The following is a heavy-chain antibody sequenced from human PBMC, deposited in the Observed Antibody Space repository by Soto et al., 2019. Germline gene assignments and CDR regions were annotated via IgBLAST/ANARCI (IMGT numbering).Heavy chain of an antibody. CDR2: IYYSGST. CDR3: ARGVASSPYYFDY. D-gene: IGHD2-2*01. V-gene: IGHV4-61*01. J-gene: IGHJ4*02. CDR1: GGSVSSGSYY. Sequence: SETLSLTCTVSGGSVSSGSYYWSWIRQPPGKGLEWIGYIYYSGSTNYNPSLKSRVTISVDTSKNQFSLKLSSVTAADTAVYYCARGVASSPYYFDYWGQGTLVTVSS.